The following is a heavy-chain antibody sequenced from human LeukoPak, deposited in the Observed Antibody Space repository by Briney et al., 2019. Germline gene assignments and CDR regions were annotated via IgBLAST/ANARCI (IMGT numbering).Heavy chain of an antibody. CDR2: IYYSGST. D-gene: IGHD3-10*01. Sequence: SQTLSLTCAVSGGSISSGGYSWSWIRQHPGKGLEWIGYIYYSGSTYYNPSLKSRVTISVDTSKNQFSLKLSSVTAADTAVYYCARDPMVRGVIGAFDIWGQGTMVTVSS. CDR1: GGSISSGGYS. CDR3: ARDPMVRGVIGAFDI. J-gene: IGHJ3*02. V-gene: IGHV4-31*11.